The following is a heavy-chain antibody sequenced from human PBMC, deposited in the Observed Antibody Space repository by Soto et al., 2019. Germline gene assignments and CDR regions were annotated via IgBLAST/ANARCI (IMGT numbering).Heavy chain of an antibody. Sequence: GGSLRLSCAASGFTFDYYTMHWVRQAPGKGLEWVSLISWDGGSTYYADSVKGRFTISRDNSKNSLYLQMNSLRTEDTALYYCAKDSSVVRGVYDAFDIWGQGTMVTVSS. CDR1: GFTFDYYT. J-gene: IGHJ3*02. V-gene: IGHV3-43*01. CDR2: ISWDGGST. D-gene: IGHD3-10*01. CDR3: AKDSSVVRGVYDAFDI.